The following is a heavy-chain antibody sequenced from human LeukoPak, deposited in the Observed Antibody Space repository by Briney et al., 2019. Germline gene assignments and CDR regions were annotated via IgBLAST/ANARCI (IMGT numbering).Heavy chain of an antibody. V-gene: IGHV5-51*01. CDR2: IYPGDSDT. CDR1: GYSFTTYW. J-gene: IGHJ4*02. CDR3: ARRRLSGNYRSPFDY. Sequence: GESLKISCKGSGYSFTTYWIGWGRPMPGKGLEWMGIIYPGDSDTRYSPSFQGQVTISADKSISTAYLQWSSLRASDTAIYYCARRRLSGNYRSPFDYWGQGTLVTVSS. D-gene: IGHD1-26*01.